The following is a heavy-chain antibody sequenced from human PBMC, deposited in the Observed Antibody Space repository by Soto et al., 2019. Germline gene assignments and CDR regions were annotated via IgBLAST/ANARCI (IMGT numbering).Heavy chain of an antibody. Sequence: PGGSLRLSCAASGFTFSSYGMHWVRQAPGKGLEWVAVISYDGSNKYYADSVKGRFTISRDNSKNTLYLQMNSLRAEDTAVYYCAKDRDYIQHRRGMDVWGQGTTVTVSS. D-gene: IGHD3-10*02. J-gene: IGHJ6*02. CDR2: ISYDGSNK. V-gene: IGHV3-30*18. CDR3: AKDRDYIQHRRGMDV. CDR1: GFTFSSYG.